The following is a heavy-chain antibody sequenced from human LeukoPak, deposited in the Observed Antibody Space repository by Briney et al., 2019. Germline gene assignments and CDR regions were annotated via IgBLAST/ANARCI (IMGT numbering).Heavy chain of an antibody. CDR2: IYPRDGST. V-gene: IGHV1-46*01. J-gene: IGHJ6*02. D-gene: IGHD6-19*01. CDR3: AKTGIAVAGPPVWWYYYGMDV. Sequence: ASVKVSCKASGYTFTSNYIHWVRPAPGQGLEWMGMIYPRDGSTSYAQKFQGRITVTRDTSTSTVHMELSGLRSVDTAVYYCAKTGIAVAGPPVWWYYYGMDVWGQGTTVTVSS. CDR1: GYTFTSNY.